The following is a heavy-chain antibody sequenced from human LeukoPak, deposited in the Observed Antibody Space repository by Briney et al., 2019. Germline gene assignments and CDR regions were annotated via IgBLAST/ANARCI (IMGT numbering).Heavy chain of an antibody. V-gene: IGHV3-7*04. Sequence: PGGSLSLSCVASGFSFSSQWMDWVRQAPGKGLEWVANISPDGSERYFGDAVKGRFTISRDNAKNSLFLQMDSLTVDDTAIYYCTRAISDWGQGTLVTVSS. J-gene: IGHJ4*02. CDR3: TRAISD. CDR2: ISPDGSER. CDR1: GFSFSSQW.